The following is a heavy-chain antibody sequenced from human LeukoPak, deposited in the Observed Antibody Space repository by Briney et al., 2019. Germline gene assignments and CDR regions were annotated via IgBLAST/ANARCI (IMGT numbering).Heavy chain of an antibody. V-gene: IGHV4-39*07. D-gene: IGHD3-10*01. CDR1: GGSISSSSYY. Sequence: SETLSLTCTVSGGSISSSSYYWGWIRQPPGKGLEWIGSIYYSGSTYYNPSLKSRVTISVDTSKNQFSLKLSSVTAADTAVYYCARALLWFGEAAIGYWGQGTLVTVSS. CDR2: IYYSGST. J-gene: IGHJ4*02. CDR3: ARALLWFGEAAIGY.